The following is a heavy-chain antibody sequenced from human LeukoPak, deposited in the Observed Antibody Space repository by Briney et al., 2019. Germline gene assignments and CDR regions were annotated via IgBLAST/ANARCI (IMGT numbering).Heavy chain of an antibody. CDR2: ISYGGSVK. CDR3: AKDRSGEYTWDY. CDR1: GFTFSSHA. V-gene: IGHV3-30*18. D-gene: IGHD4-17*01. Sequence: PGGSLRLSCAASGFTFSSHAMHWVRQAPGKGLEWVAFISYGGSVKYYIDSVKGRFTISRDNSKNTMYLEMNSLRGEDTAVYYCAKDRSGEYTWDYWGQGTLVTVPS. J-gene: IGHJ4*02.